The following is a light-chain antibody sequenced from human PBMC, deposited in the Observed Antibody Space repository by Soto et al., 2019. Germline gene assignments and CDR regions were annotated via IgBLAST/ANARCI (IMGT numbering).Light chain of an antibody. V-gene: IGLV2-14*01. Sequence: QSVLTQPPSASGSPGQSVTIPCTGTSSDVGGYNHVSWYQHHPGKAPKLIIYEVTNRPSGVSNRFSGSKSGNTASLTISGLQAEDEADYYCSSYTSSTTYVFATGTQLTVL. CDR3: SSYTSSTTYV. CDR1: SSDVGGYNH. J-gene: IGLJ1*01. CDR2: EVT.